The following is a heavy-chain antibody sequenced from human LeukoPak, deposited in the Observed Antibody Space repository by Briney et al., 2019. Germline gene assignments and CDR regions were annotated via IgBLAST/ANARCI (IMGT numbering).Heavy chain of an antibody. CDR2: IYYSGST. Sequence: SETLSLTCTVSGYSISSGYYWGWIRQPPGKGLEWIGSIYYSGSTYYNPSLKSRVTISVDTSKNQFSLKLSSVTAADTAVYYCASAAMVRGVGRKWGQGTLVTVSS. J-gene: IGHJ4*02. D-gene: IGHD3-10*01. V-gene: IGHV4-38-2*02. CDR3: ASAAMVRGVGRK. CDR1: GYSISSGYY.